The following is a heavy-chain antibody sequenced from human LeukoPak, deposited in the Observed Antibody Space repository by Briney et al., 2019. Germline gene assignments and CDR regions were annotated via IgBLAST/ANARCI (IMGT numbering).Heavy chain of an antibody. J-gene: IGHJ4*02. Sequence: GGSLRLSCAASGFTFDDYAIHWVRQAPGKGLEWVSGISWNSGGIGYADSVKGRFTISRDNAKNSLYLQMNSLRAEDTALYYCAKANCGGDCSPDYWGQGTLVTVSS. CDR1: GFTFDDYA. CDR2: ISWNSGGI. CDR3: AKANCGGDCSPDY. V-gene: IGHV3-9*01. D-gene: IGHD2-21*02.